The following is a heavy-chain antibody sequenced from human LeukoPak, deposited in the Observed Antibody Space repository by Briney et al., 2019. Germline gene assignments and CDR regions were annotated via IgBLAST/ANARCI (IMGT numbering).Heavy chain of an antibody. Sequence: GGSLRPSCAASEFTVSTNYMSWVRQAPGKGLEWVSIIYSTGGKYYADSVKGRFTISRDHSKHTLYLQMNSLRGEDTAVYYCARGSDGWFAFDYWGQGILVTVSS. J-gene: IGHJ4*02. V-gene: IGHV3-66*01. CDR3: ARGSDGWFAFDY. D-gene: IGHD6-19*01. CDR2: IYSTGGK. CDR1: EFTVSTNY.